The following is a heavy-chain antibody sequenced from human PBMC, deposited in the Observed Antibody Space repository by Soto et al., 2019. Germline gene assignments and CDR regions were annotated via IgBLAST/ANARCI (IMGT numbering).Heavy chain of an antibody. CDR3: ARGGILN. D-gene: IGHD3-3*02. CDR2: ISSSGSST. CDR1: GFTFSDYF. V-gene: IGHV3-11*01. Sequence: GGSLRLSCAASGFTFSDYFMTWVRQAPGKGLEWVSYISSSGSSTYYTDSVKGRFTISRDNAKNSLFLRMNNLTVEDTAVYYCARGGILNWGLGTLVTVSS. J-gene: IGHJ4*02.